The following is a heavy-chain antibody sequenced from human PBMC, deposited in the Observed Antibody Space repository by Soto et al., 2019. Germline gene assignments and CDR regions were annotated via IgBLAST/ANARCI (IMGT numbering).Heavy chain of an antibody. V-gene: IGHV4-4*02. J-gene: IGHJ4*02. D-gene: IGHD3-9*01. Sequence: PSETLSLTCAVSGGSIISSNWWSWVRQPPGKGLEWIGEIYHSGSTYYKPSLKSRVAMSVDTSTHQFSLKPTSATAADTAVYYCARRDWSAYTSHFCFDYWGQGVLVTVSS. CDR2: IYHSGST. CDR1: GGSIISSNW. CDR3: ARRDWSAYTSHFCFDY.